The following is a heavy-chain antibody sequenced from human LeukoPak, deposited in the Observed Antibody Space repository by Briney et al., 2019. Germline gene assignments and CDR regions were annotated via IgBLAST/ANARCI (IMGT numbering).Heavy chain of an antibody. J-gene: IGHJ3*02. Sequence: ASVKVSCKASGYTFTSYGISWVRQAPGQGLEWMGWISAYNGNTNYAQKLQGRVTMTTDTSTSTAYMELRSLRSDDTAVYYCARDVGYCSSTSCLDAFDIWGQGTMVTVSS. V-gene: IGHV1-18*01. CDR2: ISAYNGNT. CDR1: GYTFTSYG. D-gene: IGHD2-2*01. CDR3: ARDVGYCSSTSCLDAFDI.